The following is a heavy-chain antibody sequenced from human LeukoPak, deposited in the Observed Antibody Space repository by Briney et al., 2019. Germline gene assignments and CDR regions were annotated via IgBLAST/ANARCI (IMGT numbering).Heavy chain of an antibody. CDR1: VFTVSSNY. CDR2: IYSGGST. D-gene: IGHD2-2*01. J-gene: IGHJ6*02. CDR3: ARDRTWDIVVVPGSLYYGMDV. V-gene: IGHV3-66*01. Sequence: GGSLRLSCAASVFTVSSNYMSWVRQAPGKGLEWGSVIYSGGSTYYADSVKGRFTISRDNSKNTLYLQMNSLRAEDTAVYYCARDRTWDIVVVPGSLYYGMDVWGQGTTVTVSS.